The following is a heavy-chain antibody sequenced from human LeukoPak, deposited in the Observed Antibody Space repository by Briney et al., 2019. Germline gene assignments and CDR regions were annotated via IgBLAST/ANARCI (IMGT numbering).Heavy chain of an antibody. CDR3: ARDKVDYFDY. J-gene: IGHJ4*02. Sequence: GASVKVSCTASGGTFSSYAISWVRQAPGQGLEWMGGIIPIFGTANYAQKFQGRVTITADESTSTAYMELSSLRSEDTAVYYCARDKVDYFDYWGQGTLVTVSS. CDR1: GGTFSSYA. CDR2: IIPIFGTA. V-gene: IGHV1-69*01.